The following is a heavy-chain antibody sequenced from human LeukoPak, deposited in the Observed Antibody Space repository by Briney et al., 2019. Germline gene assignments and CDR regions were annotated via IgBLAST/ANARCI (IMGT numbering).Heavy chain of an antibody. CDR3: AKGTYYYGSGSYFSFDT. J-gene: IGHJ3*02. Sequence: GGSLRLSCAASGFTVSSNYMSWVRQAPGKGLEWVSAISGSGGSTYYADSVKGRFTISRDNSKNTLYLQMNSLRAEDTAVYYCAKGTYYYGSGSYFSFDTWGQGTMVTVSS. CDR2: ISGSGGST. V-gene: IGHV3-23*01. D-gene: IGHD3-10*01. CDR1: GFTVSSNY.